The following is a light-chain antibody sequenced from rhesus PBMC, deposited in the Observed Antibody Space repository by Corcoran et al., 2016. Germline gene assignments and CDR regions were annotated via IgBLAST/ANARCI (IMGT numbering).Light chain of an antibody. CDR2: NAS. V-gene: IGKV1-22*01. J-gene: IGKJ1*01. Sequence: DIQMTQSPSSLSASVGDTVTITCRASQSISSWLAWYQQKPGKAPKLLIYNASRLQSGVPSRCSGNGSGTDFTLTISSLQSEDFATYYCQQYSSSPWTFGQGTKVEIK. CDR1: QSISSW. CDR3: QQYSSSPWT.